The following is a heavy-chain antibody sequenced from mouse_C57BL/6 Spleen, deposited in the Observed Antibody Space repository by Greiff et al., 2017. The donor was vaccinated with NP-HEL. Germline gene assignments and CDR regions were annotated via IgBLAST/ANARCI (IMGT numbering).Heavy chain of an antibody. V-gene: IGHV1-54*01. Sequence: QVQLQQSGAELVRPGTSVKVSCKASGYAFTNYLIEWVKQRPGQGLEWIGVINPGSGGTNYNEKFKGKATLTADKSSSTAYMQLSSLTSEDSAVYFCARAEEFDYWGEDTTLTVSS. CDR2: INPGSGGT. J-gene: IGHJ2*01. CDR3: ARAEEFDY. CDR1: GYAFTNYL.